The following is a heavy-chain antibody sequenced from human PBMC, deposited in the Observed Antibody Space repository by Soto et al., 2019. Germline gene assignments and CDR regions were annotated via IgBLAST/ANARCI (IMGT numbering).Heavy chain of an antibody. CDR3: ARHRACNTACDFDY. J-gene: IGHJ4*02. V-gene: IGHV4-39*01. D-gene: IGHD2-15*01. CDR1: GDSIDSHESH. CDR2: VAYTGTT. Sequence: SETVSLTCFVSGDSIDSHESHWSWIRQSPGKGLEWIGTVAYTGTTYYPPPLRGRVTVSADTSKNSFSLKLTSVTAADTAVYYCARHRACNTACDFDYWGQGTLVTVSS.